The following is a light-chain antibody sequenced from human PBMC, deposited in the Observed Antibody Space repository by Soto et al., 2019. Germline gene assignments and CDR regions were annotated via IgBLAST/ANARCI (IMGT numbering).Light chain of an antibody. V-gene: IGKV1-33*01. CDR2: DAS. J-gene: IGKJ5*01. CDR3: QQYENLPT. Sequence: DIQMTQSPSCLCASVGDRVTITCQASQNINNYLNWYQQKPGGAPKLLIYDASNLEAGVPSRFRGSGSGTDFTFTISRLQPEDIATYYCQQYENLPTFGQGTQLEIK. CDR1: QNINNY.